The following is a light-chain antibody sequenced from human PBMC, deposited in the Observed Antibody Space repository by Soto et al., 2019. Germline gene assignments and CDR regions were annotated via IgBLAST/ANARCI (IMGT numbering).Light chain of an antibody. CDR1: QTISSW. CDR3: QHYNSYSEA. J-gene: IGKJ1*01. Sequence: HLTRISFTPCGSLGDRVTISCRASQTISSWLAWYQQKPGKAPKLLIYKASTLKSGVPSRLSGSGSGTEFTLTISSLQPDDFATYYCQHYNSYSEAFGQGTKVDIK. V-gene: IGKV1-5*03. CDR2: KAS.